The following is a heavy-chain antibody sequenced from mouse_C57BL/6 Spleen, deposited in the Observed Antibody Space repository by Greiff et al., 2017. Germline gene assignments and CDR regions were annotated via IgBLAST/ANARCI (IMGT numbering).Heavy chain of an antibody. Sequence: LQESGPELVKPGASVKISCKASGYSFTDYNMNWVKQSNGKSLEWIGVLNPNYGTTSYNQKFKGKATLTVDQSSSTAYMQLNSLTYEDSAVYYCAREYDGYYGYWYYDVWGTGTTVTVSS. D-gene: IGHD2-3*01. CDR2: LNPNYGTT. CDR3: AREYDGYYGYWYYDV. CDR1: GYSFTDYN. J-gene: IGHJ1*03. V-gene: IGHV1-39*01.